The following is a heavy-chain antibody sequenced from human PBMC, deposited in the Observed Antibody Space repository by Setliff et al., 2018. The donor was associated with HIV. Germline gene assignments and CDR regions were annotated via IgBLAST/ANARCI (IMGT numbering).Heavy chain of an antibody. CDR3: ARVSSFNKIIREAFDI. J-gene: IGHJ3*02. V-gene: IGHV1-2*02. D-gene: IGHD3-10*01. CDR1: GYTFTSYY. Sequence: ASVKVSCKASGYTFTSYYMHWVRQAPGQGLEWMGWISPDNGNTRISQRFRGSVTMARDRSINTAYMELSGLTSDDTAVYYCARVSSFNKIIREAFDIWGQGTLVTVSS. CDR2: ISPDNGNT.